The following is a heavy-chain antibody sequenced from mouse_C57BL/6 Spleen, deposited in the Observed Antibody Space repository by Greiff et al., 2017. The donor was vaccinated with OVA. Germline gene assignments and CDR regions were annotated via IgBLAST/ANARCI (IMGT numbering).Heavy chain of an antibody. CDR2: IYPGDGDT. J-gene: IGHJ4*01. V-gene: IGHV1-82*01. CDR1: GYAFSSSW. D-gene: IGHD1-1*01. CDR3: ERNPHYYGSSYGAMDY. Sequence: VMLVESGPELVKPGASVKISCKASGYAFSSSWMNWVKQRPGKGLEWIGRIYPGDGDTNYNGKFKGKATLTADKSSSTAYMQLSSLTSEDSAVYLCERNPHYYGSSYGAMDYWGQGTSVTVSS.